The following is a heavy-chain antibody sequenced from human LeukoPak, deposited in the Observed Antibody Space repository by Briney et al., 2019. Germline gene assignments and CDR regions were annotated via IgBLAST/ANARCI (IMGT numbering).Heavy chain of an antibody. J-gene: IGHJ4*02. CDR2: ISSSSSYI. D-gene: IGHD6-13*01. CDR1: GFTFSSYT. Sequence: PGGSLRLSCAASGFTFSSYTMNWVRQAPGKGLEWVSSISSSSSYIYHADSVKGRFTISRDNAKNSLYLQMNSLRAEDTGVYYSARDLQQLALWGQGTLVTVSS. V-gene: IGHV3-21*01. CDR3: ARDLQQLAL.